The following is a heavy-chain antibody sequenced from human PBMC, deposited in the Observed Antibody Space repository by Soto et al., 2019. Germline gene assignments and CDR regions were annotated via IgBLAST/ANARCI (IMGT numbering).Heavy chain of an antibody. CDR1: GGSISNDR. D-gene: IGHD4-17*01. V-gene: IGHV4-4*07. Sequence: SETLSLTCTVSGGSISNDRWSWVRQPAGKGLEWIGRIFASGRTNYNPSLQSRVTKSVDTPKNQFSLTRTSLAAADTAVYYCTRGTFETTAPFFWGQGIPVTVSS. CDR2: IFASGRT. CDR3: TRGTFETTAPFF. J-gene: IGHJ4*02.